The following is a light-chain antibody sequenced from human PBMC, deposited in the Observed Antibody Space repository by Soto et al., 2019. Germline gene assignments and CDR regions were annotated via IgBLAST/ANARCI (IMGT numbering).Light chain of an antibody. CDR1: QSVRSS. Sequence: EIVMTQSPGTLSVSPWERATLFCRASQSVRSSLAWYQQKPGQAPRLFIYSASRRATGIPDRFTGSGSGTDFTLTISRLEPEDFAVYYCHKYGELAITFGQGTRLEIK. CDR2: SAS. J-gene: IGKJ5*01. V-gene: IGKV3-20*01. CDR3: HKYGELAIT.